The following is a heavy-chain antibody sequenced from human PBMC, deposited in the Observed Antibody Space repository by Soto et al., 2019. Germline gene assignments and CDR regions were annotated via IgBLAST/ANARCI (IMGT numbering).Heavy chain of an antibody. CDR2: IYWDEDK. D-gene: IGHD3-9*01. CDR1: GFSLSTHTVG. J-gene: IGHJ4*02. CDR3: AQIVPFDYRGYNFEF. Sequence: QITLKESGPTLVKPTQTLTLTCTFSGFSLSTHTVGVAWIRQPPGKALEWLALIYWDEDKRYSPSLKSRLTITQDTSKNQVVLTMTNMDPVDTATYYCAQIVPFDYRGYNFEFWGQGILVTVSS. V-gene: IGHV2-5*02.